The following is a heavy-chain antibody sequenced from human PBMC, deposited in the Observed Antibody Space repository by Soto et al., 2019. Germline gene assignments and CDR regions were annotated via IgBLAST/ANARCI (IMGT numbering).Heavy chain of an antibody. V-gene: IGHV3-9*01. CDR2: ISWNSGSI. CDR1: GFTFDDYA. D-gene: IGHD3-22*01. Sequence: DVQLVESGGGLVQPGRSLRLSCAASGFTFDDYAMHWVRQAPGKGLEWVSGISWNSGSIGYADSVKGRFTISRDNAKNSLYLQMNSLRAEDTALYYCAKDKDDSSGYIDYWGQGTLVTVSS. CDR3: AKDKDDSSGYIDY. J-gene: IGHJ4*02.